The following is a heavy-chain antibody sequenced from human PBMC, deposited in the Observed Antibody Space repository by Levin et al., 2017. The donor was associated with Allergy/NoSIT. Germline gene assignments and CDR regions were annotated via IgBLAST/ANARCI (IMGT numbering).Heavy chain of an antibody. Sequence: ASVKVFCKTSGYTFTGFYMHWVRQAPGQGLEWVGWINPDSGVTNYAQKFQGRVTITTDTSISTAYMELSRLRSDDTALYYCARVIVGATAYGYWGQGTLVTVSS. J-gene: IGHJ4*02. V-gene: IGHV1-2*02. CDR2: INPDSGVT. D-gene: IGHD1-26*01. CDR1: GYTFTGFY. CDR3: ARVIVGATAYGY.